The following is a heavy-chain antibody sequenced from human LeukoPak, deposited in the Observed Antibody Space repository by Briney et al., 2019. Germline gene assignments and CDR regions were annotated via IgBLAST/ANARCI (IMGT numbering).Heavy chain of an antibody. V-gene: IGHV3-21*01. D-gene: IGHD5-12*01. J-gene: IGHJ4*02. CDR3: ARGGGYSGYGAYYFDY. CDR2: ISSSSSYI. Sequence: GGSLRLSCAASGFTFSSYRMNWVRQAPGKGLEGVSSISSSSSYIYYADSVKGRFTISRDNAKNSLYLQMNSLRAEDTAVYYCARGGGYSGYGAYYFDYWGQGTLVTVSS. CDR1: GFTFSSYR.